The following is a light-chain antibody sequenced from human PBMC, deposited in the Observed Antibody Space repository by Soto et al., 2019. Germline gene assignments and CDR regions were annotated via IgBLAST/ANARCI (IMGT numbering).Light chain of an antibody. CDR1: QSVSSSY. CDR3: QQYGSSPIT. Sequence: EIVTTQSPATLAVSPGERAALSCRGSQSVSSSYLAWYQQKPGQSPRLLIYGASSRATGIPDRFSGSGSGTDFTLTISRLEPEDFAVYYCQQYGSSPITFGQGTRLEI. J-gene: IGKJ5*01. CDR2: GAS. V-gene: IGKV3-20*01.